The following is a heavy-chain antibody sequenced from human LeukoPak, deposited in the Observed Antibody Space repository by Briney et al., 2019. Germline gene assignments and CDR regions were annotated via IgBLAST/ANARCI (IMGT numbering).Heavy chain of an antibody. Sequence: PSETLSLTCTVSGYSISSSYYWGWIRQPPGKGLEWIGSIYYSGSTYYNPSLKSRVTISVDTSKNQFSLKLSSVTAADTAVYYCARVTTVTTLDWFDPWGQGTLVTVSS. J-gene: IGHJ5*02. CDR2: IYYSGST. CDR3: ARVTTVTTLDWFDP. CDR1: GYSISSSYY. D-gene: IGHD4-17*01. V-gene: IGHV4-38-2*02.